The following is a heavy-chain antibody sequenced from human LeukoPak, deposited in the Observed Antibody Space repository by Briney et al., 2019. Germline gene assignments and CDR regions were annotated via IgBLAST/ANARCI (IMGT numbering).Heavy chain of an antibody. CDR1: GYTFSDHG. V-gene: IGHV1-18*01. Sequence: GASVNVSCKASGYTFSDHGFSWVRQAPGQGLEWMGWISAYNGNRKYAQKFQDRVSMTTETSTNTAYMELSRLRSDDTAVYYCARDPPHYYDSSGSPGYWGQGTLVTVSS. J-gene: IGHJ4*02. CDR2: ISAYNGNR. D-gene: IGHD3-22*01. CDR3: ARDPPHYYDSSGSPGY.